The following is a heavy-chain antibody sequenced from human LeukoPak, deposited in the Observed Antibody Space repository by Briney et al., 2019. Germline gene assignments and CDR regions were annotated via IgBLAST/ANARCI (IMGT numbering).Heavy chain of an antibody. Sequence: SETLSLTCTVSGGSISSYYWSWIRQPPGKGLEWIGYIYYSGSTNYNPSLKSRVTISVDTSKNQFSLKLSSVTAADTAVYYCARVSSSWYYFDYWGQGTLITVSS. CDR3: ARVSSSWYYFDY. CDR1: GGSISSYY. V-gene: IGHV4-59*01. J-gene: IGHJ4*02. D-gene: IGHD6-13*01. CDR2: IYYSGST.